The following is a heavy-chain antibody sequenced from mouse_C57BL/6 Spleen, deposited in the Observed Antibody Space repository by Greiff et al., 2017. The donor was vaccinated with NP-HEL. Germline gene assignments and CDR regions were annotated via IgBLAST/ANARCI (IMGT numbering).Heavy chain of an antibody. CDR1: GFNIKDYY. D-gene: IGHD1-1*01. V-gene: IGHV14-2*01. J-gene: IGHJ2*01. Sequence: EVQLQQSGAELVKPGASVKLSCTASGFNIKDYYMHWVKQRAEQGLEWIGRIDPEDGETKYAPKFQGKATITADTSSNTAYLQLSSLTSEDTAVYYCARSVLITTVVESYFDYWGQGTTLTVSS. CDR3: ARSVLITTVVESYFDY. CDR2: IDPEDGET.